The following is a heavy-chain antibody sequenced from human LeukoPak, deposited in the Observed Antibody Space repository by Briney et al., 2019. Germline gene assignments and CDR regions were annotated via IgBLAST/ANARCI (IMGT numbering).Heavy chain of an antibody. Sequence: GGSLRLSCAASGFTFSSYSMNWVRQAPGKGLEWVSYISSSSSTIYYADSVKGRFTISRDNAKNSLYLQMNSLRAEDTAVYYCARVPLVVPAAIVDYWGQGTLVTVSS. V-gene: IGHV3-48*01. CDR2: ISSSSSTI. D-gene: IGHD2-2*02. CDR1: GFTFSSYS. J-gene: IGHJ4*02. CDR3: ARVPLVVPAAIVDY.